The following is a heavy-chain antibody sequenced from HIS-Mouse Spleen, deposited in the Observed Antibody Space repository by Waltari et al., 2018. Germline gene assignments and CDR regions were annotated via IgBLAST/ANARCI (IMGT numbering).Heavy chain of an antibody. CDR2: IAWDDDN. J-gene: IGHJ4*02. V-gene: IGHV2-70*15. Sequence: QVTLRESGPALVKPTQTLTLTCTFSGFSLSTSGMCVSWIRQPPGKALEWLARIAWDDDNYYSTALKTRLTISKDTSKNQVVLTMTNMDPVDTATYYCARIAEGYSSGWYAFDYWGQGTLVTVSS. CDR1: GFSLSTSGMC. D-gene: IGHD6-19*01. CDR3: ARIAEGYSSGWYAFDY.